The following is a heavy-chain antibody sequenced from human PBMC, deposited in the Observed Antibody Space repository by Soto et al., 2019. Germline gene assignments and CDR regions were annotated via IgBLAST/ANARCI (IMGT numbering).Heavy chain of an antibody. Sequence: SETLSLTCTVSGGSVSSGSYFWSWIRQPPGKGLERIGYIYYTGSTNYNPSLKSRVTISLDTSKNQYSLRLTSVTAADTAVYFCARRVRGGSEYFDYWGQGTLVTVSS. CDR3: ARRVRGGSEYFDY. J-gene: IGHJ4*02. CDR1: GGSVSSGSYF. V-gene: IGHV4-61*01. CDR2: IYYTGST. D-gene: IGHD3-10*01.